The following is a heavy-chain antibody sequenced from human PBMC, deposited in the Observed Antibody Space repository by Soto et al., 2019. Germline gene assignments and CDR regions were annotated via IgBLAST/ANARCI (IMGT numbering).Heavy chain of an antibody. CDR3: ARGESSSWYSYYYYGMDV. CDR2: INPNSGGT. CDR1: GYTFTGYY. D-gene: IGHD6-13*01. J-gene: IGHJ6*02. V-gene: IGHV1-2*04. Sequence: ASVKVSCKASGYTFTGYYMHWVRQAPGQGLEWMGWINPNSGGTNYAQKFQGWVTMTRDTSISTAYMELSRLRSDDTAVYYCARGESSSWYSYYYYGMDVWGQGTTVTVTS.